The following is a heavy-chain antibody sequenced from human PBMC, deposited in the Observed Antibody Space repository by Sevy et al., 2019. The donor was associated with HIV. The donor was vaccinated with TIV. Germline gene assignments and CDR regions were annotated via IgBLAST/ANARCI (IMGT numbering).Heavy chain of an antibody. CDR2: ISTSSGFT. CDR1: GFSFSDDY. V-gene: IGHV3-11*06. D-gene: IGHD5-18*01. J-gene: IGHJ4*02. CDR3: ARVRYNYGQKYFDY. Sequence: AGSLRLSCTASGFSFSDDYMSWIRQAPGKGLEWMSYISTSSGFTDYEDSGKGRFTISRDNAKNSLYLQMNSLRAEDTAVYFCARVRYNYGQKYFDYWGQGTLVTVSS.